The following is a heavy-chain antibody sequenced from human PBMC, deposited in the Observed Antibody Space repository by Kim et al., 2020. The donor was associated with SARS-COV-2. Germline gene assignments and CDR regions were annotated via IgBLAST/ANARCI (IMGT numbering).Heavy chain of an antibody. J-gene: IGHJ6*02. V-gene: IGHV3-30*18. Sequence: GGSLRLSCAASGFTFSSYGMHWVRQAPGKGLEWVAVISYDGSNKYYADSVKGRFTISRDNSKNTLYLQMNSLRAEDTAVYYCAKDVPGSGSPPEGDYYYGMDVWGQGTTVTVSS. D-gene: IGHD3-10*01. CDR3: AKDVPGSGSPPEGDYYYGMDV. CDR2: ISYDGSNK. CDR1: GFTFSSYG.